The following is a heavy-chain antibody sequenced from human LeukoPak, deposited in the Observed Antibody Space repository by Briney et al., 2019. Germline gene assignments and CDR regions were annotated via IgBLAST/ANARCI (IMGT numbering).Heavy chain of an antibody. CDR1: GFTFSSYD. J-gene: IGHJ4*02. CDR3: ARLLAAAGKYFDY. Sequence: QPGGSLRLSCAASGFTFSSYDMSWVRQAPGKGLEWVSAISGSGGSTYYADSVKGRFTISRDNSKNTLYLQMNSLRAEDTAVYYCARLLAAAGKYFDYWGQGTLVTVSS. D-gene: IGHD6-13*01. V-gene: IGHV3-23*01. CDR2: ISGSGGST.